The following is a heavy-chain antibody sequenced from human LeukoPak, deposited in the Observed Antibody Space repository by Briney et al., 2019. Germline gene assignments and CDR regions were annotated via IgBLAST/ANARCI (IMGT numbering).Heavy chain of an antibody. CDR3: AKRGSYYGSGSFPMDV. CDR2: ISNDGSRK. V-gene: IGHV3-30*18. D-gene: IGHD3-10*01. Sequence: HTGGSLRLSCAPSGFTFSRHGMHWVRQAPGKGLEWVAIISNDGSRKYYAHSVEGRFTISRDNSKNTLYLQMNSLRAEDTAVYYCAKRGSYYGSGSFPMDVWGQGTTVTVSS. J-gene: IGHJ6*02. CDR1: GFTFSRHG.